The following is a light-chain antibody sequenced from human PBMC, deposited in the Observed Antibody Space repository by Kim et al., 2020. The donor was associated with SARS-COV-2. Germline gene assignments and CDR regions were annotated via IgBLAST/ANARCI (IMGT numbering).Light chain of an antibody. CDR3: QHFYDLSWT. Sequence: ASVGDRVTITCRASQNIINWLAWYQQKAGKAPRLLISKASNLESGVPSRFSGSGSGTEFTLTISSLRPDDFATYYCQHFYDLSWTFGQGTKVDIK. J-gene: IGKJ1*01. CDR1: QNIINW. V-gene: IGKV1-5*03. CDR2: KAS.